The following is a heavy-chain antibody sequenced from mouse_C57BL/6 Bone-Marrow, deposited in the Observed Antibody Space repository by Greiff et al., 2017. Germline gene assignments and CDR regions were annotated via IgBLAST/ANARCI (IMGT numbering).Heavy chain of an antibody. CDR1: GYTFTDYY. V-gene: IGHV1-76*01. J-gene: IGHJ4*01. Sequence: QVQLQQSGAELVRPGASVKLSCKASGYTFTDYYINWVKQRPGQGLEWIARIYPGSGNTYYNEKFKGKATLTAEKSSSTAYMQLSSLTSEDSAVYFCATYYGSSYVYAMDYWGQGTSVTVSS. D-gene: IGHD1-1*01. CDR3: ATYYGSSYVYAMDY. CDR2: IYPGSGNT.